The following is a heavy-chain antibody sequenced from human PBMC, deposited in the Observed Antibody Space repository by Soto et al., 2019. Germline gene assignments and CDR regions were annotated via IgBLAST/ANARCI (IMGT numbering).Heavy chain of an antibody. CDR3: ARGGVIVVVPAATTLGYYYGMDV. D-gene: IGHD2-2*01. CDR1: GGTFSSYA. Sequence: SVKVSCKASGGTFSSYAISWVRQAPGQGLEWMGGIIPIFGTANYAQKFQGRVTITADESTSTAYMELSSLRSEDTAVYYCARGGVIVVVPAATTLGYYYGMDVWGQGTTVTAP. J-gene: IGHJ6*02. CDR2: IIPIFGTA. V-gene: IGHV1-69*13.